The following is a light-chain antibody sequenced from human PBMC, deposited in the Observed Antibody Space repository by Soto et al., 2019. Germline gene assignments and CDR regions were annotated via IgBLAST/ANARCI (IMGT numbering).Light chain of an antibody. V-gene: IGLV2-14*01. CDR1: SSDVGGYHY. Sequence: QSVLTQPASVSGSPGQSITISCTGTSSDVGGYHYVSWYQQHPGKAPKLMIYEVSNRPSGVSNRFSGSKSGNTASLTISGLQAEDEDDYFCSSYGSTSTRYVFGTGTKVTVL. J-gene: IGLJ1*01. CDR3: SSYGSTSTRYV. CDR2: EVS.